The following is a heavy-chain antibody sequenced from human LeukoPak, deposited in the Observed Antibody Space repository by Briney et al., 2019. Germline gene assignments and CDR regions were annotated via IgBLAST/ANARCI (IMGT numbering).Heavy chain of an antibody. CDR1: GGSINSTRYY. Sequence: SETLSLTCTVSGGSINSTRYYWGWIRQPPGKGLEWIGSIYYGGNSYYNPSLKSRVTISVDTSKSQFSLKLTSVTAADTAVYSCATGSVTTRYYYFLHMDVWGKGTSVTVS. J-gene: IGHJ6*03. CDR3: ATGSVTTRYYYFLHMDV. V-gene: IGHV4-39*01. D-gene: IGHD4-17*01. CDR2: IYYGGNS.